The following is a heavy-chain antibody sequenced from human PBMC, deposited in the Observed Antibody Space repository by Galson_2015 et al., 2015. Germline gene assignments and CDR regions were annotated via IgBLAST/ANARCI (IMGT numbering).Heavy chain of an antibody. CDR3: ARHIPNVFRDYDGGTWFDP. J-gene: IGHJ5*02. CDR1: GYTFSSFS. CDR2: INPNSGGT. V-gene: IGHV1-2*02. Sequence: TVSCTASGYTFSSFSIRWVRQAPGQGLALMGWINPNSGGTESARKFQGRVTMTRDTSTRTAFMEMTSLTSDDAAVYYCARHIPNVFRDYDGGTWFDPWGQGTLVSVSA. D-gene: IGHD4-23*01.